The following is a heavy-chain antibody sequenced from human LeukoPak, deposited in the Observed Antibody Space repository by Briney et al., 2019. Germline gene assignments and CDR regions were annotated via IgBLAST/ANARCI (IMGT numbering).Heavy chain of an antibody. J-gene: IGHJ5*02. D-gene: IGHD3-22*01. Sequence: ASVKVSCKASGYTFTGYYMHWVRQAPGRGLEWMGWINPNSGGTNYAQKFQGRVTMTRDTSISTAYMELSRLRSDDTAVYYCARPYDSSGYQDENWFDPWGQGTLVTVSS. CDR3: ARPYDSSGYQDENWFDP. CDR1: GYTFTGYY. CDR2: INPNSGGT. V-gene: IGHV1-2*02.